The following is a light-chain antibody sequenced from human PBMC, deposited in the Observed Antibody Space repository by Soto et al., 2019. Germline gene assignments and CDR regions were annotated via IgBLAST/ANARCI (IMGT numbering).Light chain of an antibody. CDR1: QSVLYSSNNKNY. CDR3: QQYYSTPYT. CDR2: WAS. Sequence: DIVMTQSPDSLAVSLGERATINCKSSQSVLYSSNNKNYLAWYQQKPGQPPKLLIYWASTRESGVPDRFSGSESGTDFTLTNSSLQAEDVAVYYCQQYYSTPYTFGHVTKLEIK. V-gene: IGKV4-1*01. J-gene: IGKJ2*01.